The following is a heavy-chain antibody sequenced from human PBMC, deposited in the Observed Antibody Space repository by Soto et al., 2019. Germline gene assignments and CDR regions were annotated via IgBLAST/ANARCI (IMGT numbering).Heavy chain of an antibody. CDR2: INPHSGDT. Sequence: QVQLVQSGAEVKKPGASVKVSYVASGYTFTDHYIHWVRQAPGQGLEWMGWINPHSGDTIYAQKFQGRVTLTRDTSISTGYMGLSRLRSDDTAVYYCARGRTVNFYGMDVWGQGTTVSVSS. CDR1: GYTFTDHY. CDR3: ARGRTVNFYGMDV. J-gene: IGHJ6*02. D-gene: IGHD4-17*01. V-gene: IGHV1-2*02.